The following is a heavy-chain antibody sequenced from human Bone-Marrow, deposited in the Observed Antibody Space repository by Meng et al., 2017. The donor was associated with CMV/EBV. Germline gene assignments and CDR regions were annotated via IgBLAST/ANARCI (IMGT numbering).Heavy chain of an antibody. J-gene: IGHJ3*02. Sequence: GGSLRLSCAASGFTFSSYAMSWVRQAPGKGLEWVSAISGSGGSTYYADSVKGRFTISRDNSKNTLYLQMNSLRAEDTAVYYCAKDTIAEYYYDSSGYYLGWAFDIWGQRTMVTVSS. V-gene: IGHV3-23*01. CDR1: GFTFSSYA. CDR3: AKDTIAEYYYDSSGYYLGWAFDI. CDR2: ISGSGGST. D-gene: IGHD3-22*01.